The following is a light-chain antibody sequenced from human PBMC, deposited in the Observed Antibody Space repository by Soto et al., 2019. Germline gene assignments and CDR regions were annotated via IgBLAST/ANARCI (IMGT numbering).Light chain of an antibody. V-gene: IGKV1-5*01. CDR2: DAS. Sequence: DIQMTQSPSTLSASVGDRVTITCRASQSISSWLAWYQQKPGKAPKLLIYDASSLESGVPSRFSGSGSGTDFTLPISSLQPEDFATYYCQQYNSYSWTFGQGTRVEIK. CDR1: QSISSW. CDR3: QQYNSYSWT. J-gene: IGKJ1*01.